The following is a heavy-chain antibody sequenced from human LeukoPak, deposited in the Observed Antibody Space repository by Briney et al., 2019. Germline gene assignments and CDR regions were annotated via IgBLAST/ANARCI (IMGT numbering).Heavy chain of an antibody. J-gene: IGHJ4*02. V-gene: IGHV3-30*19. D-gene: IGHD3/OR15-3a*01. CDR3: ARARLFGLRTLDY. CDR1: GFTFSSYG. Sequence: GGSLRLSCAASGFTFSSYGMHWVRQAPGKGLEWVAVISYDGSNKYYADSVKGRFTISRDNSKNTLYLQMNSLRAEDTAVYYCARARLFGLRTLDYWGQGTLVTVSS. CDR2: ISYDGSNK.